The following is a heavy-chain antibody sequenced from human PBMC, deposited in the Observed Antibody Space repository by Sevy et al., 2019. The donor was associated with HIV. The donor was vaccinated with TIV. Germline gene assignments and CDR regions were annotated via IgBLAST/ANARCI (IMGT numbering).Heavy chain of an antibody. CDR2: ISGSGGST. CDR1: GFTMSNYA. V-gene: IGHV3-23*01. D-gene: IGHD3-22*01. CDR3: AKDLYYDNTLFDY. J-gene: IGHJ4*02. Sequence: GGSLRLSCEASGFTMSNYAMNWVRQAPGKGLEWVSGISGSGGSTYYADSVKGRFTISRDNSKNMFYLQMSSLRTEDTAVYYCAKDLYYDNTLFDYWGRGTLVTVSS.